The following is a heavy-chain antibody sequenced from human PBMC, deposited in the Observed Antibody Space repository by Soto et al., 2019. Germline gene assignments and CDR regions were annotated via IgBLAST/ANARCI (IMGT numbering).Heavy chain of an antibody. J-gene: IGHJ4*02. CDR1: GFTFSNFA. CDR2: ISGSGDNT. Sequence: QLLESGGGFVQPGGSLRLSCVASGFTFSNFAMAWVRQAPGEGLAWVSAISGSGDNTFYADSMKGRFTISRDNTKDPLYLHINSPKAEDKAVSYCANPIPKKGTTFGFWGQGTLVTVSS. V-gene: IGHV3-23*01. CDR3: ANPIPKKGTTFGF. D-gene: IGHD1-7*01.